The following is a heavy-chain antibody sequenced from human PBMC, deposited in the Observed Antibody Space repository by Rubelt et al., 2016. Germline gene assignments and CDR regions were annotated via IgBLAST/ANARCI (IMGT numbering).Heavy chain of an antibody. V-gene: IGHV3-64D*09. J-gene: IGHJ3*02. Sequence: GQGLEYVSAISSNGGSTYYADSVKGRFTISRDNSKNTLYLQMSSLRAEDTAVYYCAKDRDWPKYSSGWYIDAFDIWGQGTMVTVSS. CDR3: AKDRDWPKYSSGWYIDAFDI. D-gene: IGHD6-19*01. CDR2: ISSNGGST.